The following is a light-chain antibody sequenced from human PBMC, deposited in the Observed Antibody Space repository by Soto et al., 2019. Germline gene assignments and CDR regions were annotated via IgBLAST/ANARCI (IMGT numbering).Light chain of an antibody. CDR3: QQSYRTPHT. CDR1: QGVSNY. V-gene: IGKV1-39*01. Sequence: DIQMTQSPSSLSASVGDRVTISCRASQGVSNYLIWYQQRQGRAPKLLIYAASNLVSGVPSRFSGSGSGTNFTLIISXXXXXDFATYYCQQSYRTPHTFGQ. J-gene: IGKJ2*01. CDR2: AAS.